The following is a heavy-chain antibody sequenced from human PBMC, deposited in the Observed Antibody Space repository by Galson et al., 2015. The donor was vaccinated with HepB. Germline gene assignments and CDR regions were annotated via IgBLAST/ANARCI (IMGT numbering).Heavy chain of an antibody. CDR1: GFSFSDYA. Sequence: SLRLACANSGFSFSDYALHWVRQAPRKGLEGVAFILYDGHHKSYAASVQSRFTISRDDSKNTLYLQMNSLRADDTAVYYCARDSSREIGRYFKYYFDYWGQGTLVTVSS. J-gene: IGHJ4*02. CDR2: ILYDGHHK. D-gene: IGHD2/OR15-2a*01. CDR3: ARDSSREIGRYFKYYFDY. V-gene: IGHV3-30*04.